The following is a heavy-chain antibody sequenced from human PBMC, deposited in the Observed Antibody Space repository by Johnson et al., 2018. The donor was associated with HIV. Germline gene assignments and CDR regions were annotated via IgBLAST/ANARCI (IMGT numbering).Heavy chain of an antibody. Sequence: VQLVESGGGLIQPGGSLRLSCAASGFTVSSNYMSWVRQAPGKGLEWVSVIYSGGSTTYADSVKGRFTISRDNSKNTLYLQMNSLRAEDTAVYFCARAASQQQLKVPFDIWGQGTMVTVSS. CDR1: GFTVSSNY. CDR3: ARAASQQQLKVPFDI. D-gene: IGHD6-13*01. V-gene: IGHV3-66*01. CDR2: IYSGGST. J-gene: IGHJ3*02.